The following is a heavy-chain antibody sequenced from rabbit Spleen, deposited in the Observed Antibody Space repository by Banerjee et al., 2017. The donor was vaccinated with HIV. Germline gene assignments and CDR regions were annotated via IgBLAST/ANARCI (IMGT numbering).Heavy chain of an antibody. CDR2: MDTGSSGFT. J-gene: IGHJ3*01. CDR1: GVSFSSNNY. D-gene: IGHD7-1*01. Sequence: QSLEESGGDLVKPGASLTLTCKASGVSFSSNNYMCWVRQAPGKGLEWIACMDTGSSGFTYFASWAKGRFTISKTSSTTVTLQMTSLTAADTATYFCARDLVTAIGWNFVLWGQGTLVTVS. CDR3: ARDLVTAIGWNFVL. V-gene: IGHV1S40*01.